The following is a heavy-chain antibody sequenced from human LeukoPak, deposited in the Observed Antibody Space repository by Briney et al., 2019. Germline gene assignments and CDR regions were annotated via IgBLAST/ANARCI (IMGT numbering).Heavy chain of an antibody. V-gene: IGHV1-69*13. J-gene: IGHJ3*02. CDR2: IIPIFGTA. Sequence: SVKVSCKASGGTFSSYAISWVRQAPGQGLEWMGGIIPIFGTANYAQKFQGRVTITADESTSTAYMELSSLRSEGTAVYYCARDGYYDSSGYKGNAFDIWGQGPMVTVSS. D-gene: IGHD3-22*01. CDR1: GGTFSSYA. CDR3: ARDGYYDSSGYKGNAFDI.